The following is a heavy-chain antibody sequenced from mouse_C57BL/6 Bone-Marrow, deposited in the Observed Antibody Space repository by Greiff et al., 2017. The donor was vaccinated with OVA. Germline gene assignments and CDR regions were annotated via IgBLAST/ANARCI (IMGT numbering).Heavy chain of an antibody. CDR3: TTWDTTVVGGFDY. CDR2: IDPENGDT. V-gene: IGHV14-4*01. CDR1: GFNIKDDY. D-gene: IGHD1-1*01. Sequence: VQLQQSGAELVRPGASVKLSCTASGFNIKDDYMHWVKQRPEQGLEWIGWIDPENGDTEYASKFQGKATITADTSSNTAYLQRSSLTSEDTAVYYCTTWDTTVVGGFDYWGQGTTLTVSS. J-gene: IGHJ2*01.